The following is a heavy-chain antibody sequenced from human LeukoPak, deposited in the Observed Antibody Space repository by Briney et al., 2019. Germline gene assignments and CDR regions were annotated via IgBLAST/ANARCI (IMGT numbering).Heavy chain of an antibody. CDR3: ARDRGYGDWFDY. J-gene: IGHJ4*02. CDR1: GFIFSSSE. CDR2: ISSIGNII. V-gene: IGHV3-48*03. Sequence: PGGSLRLSCAASGFIFSSSEMNWVRQAPGKGLEWVSYISSIGNIIYYADSVKGRFTISRDNAKNSLYLQMNSLRVEHTAVYYCARDRGYGDWFDYWGQGTLVTASS. D-gene: IGHD4-17*01.